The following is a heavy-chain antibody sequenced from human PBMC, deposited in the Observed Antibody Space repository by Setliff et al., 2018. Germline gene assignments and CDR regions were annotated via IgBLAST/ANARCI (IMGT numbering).Heavy chain of an antibody. Sequence: ASVKVSCKASGYTFTSYDINWVRQATGQGLEWMGWMNPNSGNTGYAQKFQGRVAMTRNTSISTAYMELSSLRSEDTAVYYCARGQGTYYYDSSGYYYVRGWFDPWGQGTLVTVSS. CDR3: ARGQGTYYYDSSGYYYVRGWFDP. CDR2: MNPNSGNT. J-gene: IGHJ5*02. V-gene: IGHV1-8*02. CDR1: GYTFTSYD. D-gene: IGHD3-22*01.